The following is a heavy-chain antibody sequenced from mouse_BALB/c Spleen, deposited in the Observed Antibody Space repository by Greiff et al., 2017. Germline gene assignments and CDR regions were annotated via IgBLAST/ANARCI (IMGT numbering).Heavy chain of an antibody. CDR3: ARGSGYDAMDY. Sequence: VQLKESGPGLVKPSQSLSLTCSVTGYSITSGYYWNWIRQFPGNKLEWMGYISYDGSNNYNPSLKNRISITRDTSKNQFFLKLNSVTTEDTATYYCARGSGYDAMDYWGQGTSVTVSS. CDR2: ISYDGSN. CDR1: GYSITSGYY. D-gene: IGHD1-3*01. V-gene: IGHV3-6*02. J-gene: IGHJ4*01.